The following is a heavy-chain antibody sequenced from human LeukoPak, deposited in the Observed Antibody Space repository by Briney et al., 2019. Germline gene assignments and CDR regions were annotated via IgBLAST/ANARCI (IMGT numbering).Heavy chain of an antibody. CDR3: TTGLLLWFGENDY. CDR2: IKSKTDGGTT. CDR1: GFTFSNAW. V-gene: IGHV3-15*01. Sequence: PGGSLRLSCAASGFTFSNAWMSWVRQAPGKGLEWVGRIKSKTDGGTTDYAAPVKGRFTISRDDSKNTLYLQMNSLKTEDTAVYYCTTGLLLWFGENDYWGQGTLVTVSS. D-gene: IGHD3-10*01. J-gene: IGHJ4*02.